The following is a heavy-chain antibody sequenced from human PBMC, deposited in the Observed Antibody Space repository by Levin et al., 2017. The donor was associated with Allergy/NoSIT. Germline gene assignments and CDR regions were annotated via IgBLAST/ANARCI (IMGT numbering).Heavy chain of an antibody. CDR3: ARERSGYDSTNHYFYYGLDV. Sequence: SQTLSLTCSVYGVSISSVDFYWSWVRQTPGEGLEWIGYVYNGGATNSSPSLQSRLSISVDTSKNEFSPKVTSVSAPDTAFYFCARERSGYDSTNHYFYYGLDVWGQGTTVTVSS. CDR1: GVSISSVDFY. D-gene: IGHD5-12*01. CDR2: VYNGGAT. V-gene: IGHV4-30-4*01. J-gene: IGHJ6*02.